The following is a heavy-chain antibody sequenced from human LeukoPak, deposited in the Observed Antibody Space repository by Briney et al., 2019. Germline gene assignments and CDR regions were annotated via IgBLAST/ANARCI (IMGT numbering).Heavy chain of an antibody. CDR3: ARDREYYYDSSANDAFDI. CDR2: MNPNSGNT. CDR1: GYTFTSYD. D-gene: IGHD3-22*01. Sequence: ASVKVSCKASGYTFTSYDINWVRQATGQGLEWMGWMNPNSGNTGYAQKFQGRVTMTRNTSISTAYMELSSLRSEDTAVYYCARDREYYYDSSANDAFDIWGQGTMVTVSS. V-gene: IGHV1-8*01. J-gene: IGHJ3*02.